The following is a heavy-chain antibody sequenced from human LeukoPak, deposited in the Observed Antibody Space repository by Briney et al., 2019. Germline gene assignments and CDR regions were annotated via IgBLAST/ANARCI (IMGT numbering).Heavy chain of an antibody. V-gene: IGHV3-48*02. J-gene: IGHJ4*02. CDR1: GFTFSIYD. CDR3: ARDRSRNFDD. D-gene: IGHD1-14*01. CDR2: ISGSSSTI. Sequence: GGSLRLSCAASGFTFSIYDMNGVRQAPGKGLEWISYISGSSSTIYYADSVKGRFTISRDNAKNSLYLQMNSLRDEDTAVYYCARDRSRNFDDWGQGTLVTVSS.